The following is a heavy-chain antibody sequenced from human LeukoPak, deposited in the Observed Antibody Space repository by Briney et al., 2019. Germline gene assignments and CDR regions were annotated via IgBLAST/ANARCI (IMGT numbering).Heavy chain of an antibody. D-gene: IGHD1-26*01. CDR3: AKSGGYGLIDY. Sequence: SETLSLTCTVSGGSISSSSYYWGWIRQPPGKGLEWIGSIYYSGSTYYNPSLQSRVTISIETSKNQFSLRLNSVTAADTAMYYCAKSGGYGLIDYWGQGTLVTVSS. CDR1: GGSISSSSYY. CDR2: IYYSGST. J-gene: IGHJ4*02. V-gene: IGHV4-39*01.